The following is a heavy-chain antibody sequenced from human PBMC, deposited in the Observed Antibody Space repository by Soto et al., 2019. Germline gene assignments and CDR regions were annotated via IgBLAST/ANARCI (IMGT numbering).Heavy chain of an antibody. CDR2: IVVGSGNT. Sequence: GASVKVSCKASGFTFTSSAVQWVRQARGQRLEWIGWIVVGSGNTNYAQKFQERVTITRDMSTSTAYMELSSLRSEDTAVYYCAAELGYEVYYYYGMDVWGQGTTVTVSS. CDR3: AAELGYEVYYYYGMDV. J-gene: IGHJ6*02. CDR1: GFTFTSSA. D-gene: IGHD5-12*01. V-gene: IGHV1-58*01.